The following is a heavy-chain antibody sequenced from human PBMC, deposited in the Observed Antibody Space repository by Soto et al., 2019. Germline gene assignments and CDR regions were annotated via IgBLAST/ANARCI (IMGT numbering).Heavy chain of an antibody. CDR1: GDTFSSYI. CDR2: VIPVLTTT. CDR3: ARRRYCGYDCYHKHYYGMDV. Sequence: QVQLVQSGAEVKKPGSSVRVSCRSSGDTFSSYIVNWLRLAPGRGLEWMGRVIPVLTTTDYAQNFRGRVTSSADRSTNTVYLDLRSLRSDDTAVYYCARRRYCGYDCYHKHYYGMDVWGQGSLVTVAS. J-gene: IGHJ6*02. D-gene: IGHD2-21*02. V-gene: IGHV1-69*08.